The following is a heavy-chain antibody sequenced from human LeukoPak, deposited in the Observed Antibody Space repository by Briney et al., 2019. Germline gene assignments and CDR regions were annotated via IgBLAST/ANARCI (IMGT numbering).Heavy chain of an antibody. CDR3: TKAFEAVGRGIEN. J-gene: IGHJ4*02. CDR2: INTSGGTA. V-gene: IGHV3-23*01. Sequence: GGSLRLSCAASGFTFNTYAMGWVRQAPGKGLEWLSSINTSGGTAFYADSVKGRFTISRDNSKNTLYLQMDSLRAEDTAIYYCTKAFEAVGRGIENWGQGTLVTVSS. CDR1: GFTFNTYA. D-gene: IGHD3-10*01.